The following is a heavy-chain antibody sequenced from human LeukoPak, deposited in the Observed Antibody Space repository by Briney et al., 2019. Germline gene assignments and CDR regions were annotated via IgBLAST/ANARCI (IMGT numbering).Heavy chain of an antibody. V-gene: IGHV6-1*01. CDR3: ARVNIAAAGTFDWFDP. CDR1: GDSVSSNNAA. D-gene: IGHD6-13*01. J-gene: IGHJ5*02. Sequence: SQTLSLTCAISGDSVSSNNAAWNWIRQSPSRGLEWLGRTYYRSKWYNDYAVSVKSRIAINPDTSKNQFSLQLNSVTPEDTAVYYCARVNIAAAGTFDWFDPWGQGTLVAVSS. CDR2: TYYRSKWYN.